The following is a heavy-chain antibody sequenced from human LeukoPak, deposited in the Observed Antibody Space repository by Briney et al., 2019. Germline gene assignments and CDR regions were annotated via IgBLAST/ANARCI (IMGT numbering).Heavy chain of an antibody. CDR2: IYTSGST. J-gene: IGHJ6*02. D-gene: IGHD2-15*01. Sequence: TSETLSLTCTVSGGSISSGSYYWSWIRQPAGKGLEWIRRIYTSGSTNYNPSLKSRATISVDTSKNQFSLKLSSVTAADTAVYYCARSAVGAAPYYYYGMDVWGQGTTVTVSS. V-gene: IGHV4-61*02. CDR3: ARSAVGAAPYYYYGMDV. CDR1: GGSISSGSYY.